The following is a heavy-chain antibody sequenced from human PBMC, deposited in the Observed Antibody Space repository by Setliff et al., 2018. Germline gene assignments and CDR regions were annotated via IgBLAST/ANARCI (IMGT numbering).Heavy chain of an antibody. CDR1: GFSFSSYA. V-gene: IGHV3-23*01. J-gene: IGHJ5*02. CDR3: ARGHTSVAP. CDR2: ISGSGDTM. D-gene: IGHD5-18*01. Sequence: RLSCAASGFSFSSYAMSWVRQAPGKGLEWVSSISGSGDTMNYADSVKGRFTISRDNAKNSLHLQMNSLRAEDTAVYYCARGHTSVAPWGQGTLVTVSS.